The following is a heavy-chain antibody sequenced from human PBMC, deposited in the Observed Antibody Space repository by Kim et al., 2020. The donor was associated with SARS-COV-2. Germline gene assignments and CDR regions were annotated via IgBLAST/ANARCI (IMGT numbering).Heavy chain of an antibody. CDR2: ISYDGSNK. J-gene: IGHJ4*02. CDR1: GFTFSSYG. Sequence: GGSLRLSCAASGFTFSSYGMHWVRQAPGKGLEWVAVISYDGSNKYYADSVKGRFTISRDNSKNTLYLQMNSLRAEDTAVYYCARDTPPYYYDSSGSLDYLGQGTLVTVSS. V-gene: IGHV3-33*05. CDR3: ARDTPPYYYDSSGSLDY. D-gene: IGHD3-22*01.